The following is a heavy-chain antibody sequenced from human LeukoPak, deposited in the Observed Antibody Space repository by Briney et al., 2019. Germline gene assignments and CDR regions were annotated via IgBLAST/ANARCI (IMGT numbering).Heavy chain of an antibody. CDR3: ARGGGYSYGYDAFDI. Sequence: ASVKVSCKASGYTFTGYYMHWVRQATGQGLEWMGWMNPNSGNTGYAQKFQGRVTMTRNTSISTAYMELSSLRSEGTAVYYCARGGGYSYGYDAFDIWGQGTMVTVSS. CDR1: GYTFTGYY. V-gene: IGHV1-8*02. CDR2: MNPNSGNT. J-gene: IGHJ3*02. D-gene: IGHD5-18*01.